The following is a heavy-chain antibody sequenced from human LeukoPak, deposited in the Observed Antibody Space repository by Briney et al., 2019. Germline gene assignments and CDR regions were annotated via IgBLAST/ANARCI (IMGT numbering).Heavy chain of an antibody. Sequence: GASVKVSCKASGGTFSSYAISWVRQAPGQGLEWMGGIIPVFGTANYAQKFQGRVTITADESTSTAYMELSSLRSEDTAVYYCARVRYDILTGSFGPNDYWGQGTLVTVSS. CDR3: ARVRYDILTGSFGPNDY. J-gene: IGHJ4*02. CDR2: IIPVFGTA. D-gene: IGHD3-9*01. V-gene: IGHV1-69*13. CDR1: GGTFSSYA.